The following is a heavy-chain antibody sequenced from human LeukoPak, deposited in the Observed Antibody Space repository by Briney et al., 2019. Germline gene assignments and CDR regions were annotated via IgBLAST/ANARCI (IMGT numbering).Heavy chain of an antibody. V-gene: IGHV1-69*04. J-gene: IGHJ4*02. CDR3: ARAEYSSFIFDY. D-gene: IGHD6-6*01. CDR2: IIPILGIA. CDR1: GGTFISYA. Sequence: ASVKVSCKASGGTFISYAISWVRQAPGQGLEWMGRIIPILGIANYAQKFQGRVTITADKSTSTAYRELSSLRSEDTAVYYCARAEYSSFIFDYWGQGTLVTVSS.